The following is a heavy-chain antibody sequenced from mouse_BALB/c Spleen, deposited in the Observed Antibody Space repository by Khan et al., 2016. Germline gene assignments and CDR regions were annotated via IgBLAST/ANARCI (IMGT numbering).Heavy chain of an antibody. CDR2: TNPTNGRT. CDR1: DYTSTRLW. J-gene: IGHJ2*01. Sequence: QVQLQQPGVELVNAGTSWKMSCMSSDYTSTRLWMHRVKQRFGQGLEWFAETNPTNGRTSYNEKLRSKATVTVDKTSSIAYMLFGGPTFEDPAVYDRARFEKLLATCFDYWGQGTALTVSS. D-gene: IGHD6-1*01. CDR3: ARFEKLLATCFDY. V-gene: IGHV1S81*02.